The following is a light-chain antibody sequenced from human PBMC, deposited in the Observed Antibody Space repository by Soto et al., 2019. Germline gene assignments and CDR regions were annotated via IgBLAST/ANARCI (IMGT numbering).Light chain of an antibody. V-gene: IGKV1-9*01. CDR2: AAS. CDR3: QQINKYTII. Sequence: IHLTQSPSSLSAPVGDRVTITCRASQGISSYLAWYQQKPGKAPKLLIYAASTLQSGVPSRFSGSGSGTDFTLTISSLQPEDLAPYYYQQINKYTIIVGQRTPL. CDR1: QGISSY. J-gene: IGKJ5*01.